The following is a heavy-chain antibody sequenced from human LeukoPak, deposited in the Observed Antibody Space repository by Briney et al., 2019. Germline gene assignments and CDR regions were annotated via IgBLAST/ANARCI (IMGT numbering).Heavy chain of an antibody. V-gene: IGHV3-23*01. J-gene: IGHJ4*02. Sequence: PGGSLRLSCAASGSTFSNYAMSWVRQTPGKGLEWVSTISGSGVSTYYGDSVYADSVKGRFTISRDDSKNTLHLQMNSLRAEDTAIYYCAKDPVVFHGGSGWHYFDYWGQGTLVTVSS. CDR1: GSTFSNYA. CDR3: AKDPVVFHGGSGWHYFDY. CDR2: ISGSGVST. D-gene: IGHD6-19*01.